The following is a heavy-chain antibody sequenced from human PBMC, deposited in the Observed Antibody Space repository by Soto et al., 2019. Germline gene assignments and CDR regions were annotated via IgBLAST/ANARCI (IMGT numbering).Heavy chain of an antibody. CDR1: GFTFISYA. D-gene: IGHD2-15*01. V-gene: IGHV3-23*01. J-gene: IGHJ4*02. Sequence: PGWSLRLSCAASGFTFISYAMSWVRQAPGKGLEWVSAISGSGGSTYYADSVKGRFTISRDNSKNTLYLQMNSLRAEDTAVYYCAKDYCSGGSCYIIPFGYWGQGTLVTVSS. CDR2: ISGSGGST. CDR3: AKDYCSGGSCYIIPFGY.